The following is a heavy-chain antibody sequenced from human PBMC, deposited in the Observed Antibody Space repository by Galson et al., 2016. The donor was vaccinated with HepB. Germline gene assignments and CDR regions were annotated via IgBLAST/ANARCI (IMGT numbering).Heavy chain of an antibody. V-gene: IGHV3-23*01. Sequence: SLRLSCAASGLTFSSYAMNWVRQAPGEGLEWASSISGSGGSTYYADSVKGRFTISRDNSKNRLYLQMNSLRAEDTAIYYCGKDVSYSDYGPYHYFYGLDVWGKGTTVTVSS. D-gene: IGHD4-17*01. CDR3: GKDVSYSDYGPYHYFYGLDV. CDR1: GLTFSSYA. J-gene: IGHJ6*04. CDR2: ISGSGGST.